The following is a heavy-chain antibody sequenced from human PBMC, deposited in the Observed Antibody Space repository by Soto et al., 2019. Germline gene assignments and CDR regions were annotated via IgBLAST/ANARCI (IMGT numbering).Heavy chain of an antibody. CDR1: GYSFTSYG. CDR3: ARRPVEPLVVPAAKDGMDV. V-gene: IGHV5-10-1*01. Sequence: PGESLNISCNGSGYSFTSYGNSWVRQMPGNRPEWMGRIDPSDSYSNYSSSFPGHATISADKSISTAYLQWSRLKASDTAMYYCARRPVEPLVVPAAKDGMDVWGQGTTVTVS. J-gene: IGHJ6*01. D-gene: IGHD2-2*01. CDR2: IDPSDSYS.